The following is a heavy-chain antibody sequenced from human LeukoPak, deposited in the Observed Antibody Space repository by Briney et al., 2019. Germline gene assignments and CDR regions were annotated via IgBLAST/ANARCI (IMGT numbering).Heavy chain of an antibody. D-gene: IGHD3-9*01. J-gene: IGHJ4*02. V-gene: IGHV1-2*02. CDR1: GYTFTGYY. Sequence: ASVKVSCKAPGYTFTGYYMHWVRQAPGQGLEWMGWINPNSGGTNYAQKFQGRVTMTRGTSISTAYMELSRLRSDDTAVYYCASALRYFDWLPYGSGFDYWGQGTLVTVSS. CDR2: INPNSGGT. CDR3: ASALRYFDWLPYGSGFDY.